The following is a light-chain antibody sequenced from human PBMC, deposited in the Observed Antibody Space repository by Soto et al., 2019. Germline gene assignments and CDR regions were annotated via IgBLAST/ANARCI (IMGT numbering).Light chain of an antibody. V-gene: IGKV3-15*01. CDR1: QTVSSN. CDR3: QQYNNSRWT. Sequence: EIVMAQSPATLSVSPWERATLSCRASQTVSSNLAWYQQKPGQAPRLLIYGASTRATGIPARFSGSGSGTEFTLPISSLQSEDFAVYYCQQYNNSRWTFGQGTKVDIK. J-gene: IGKJ1*01. CDR2: GAS.